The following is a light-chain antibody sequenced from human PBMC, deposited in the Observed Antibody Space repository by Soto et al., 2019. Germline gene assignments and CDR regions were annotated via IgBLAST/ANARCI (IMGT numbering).Light chain of an antibody. CDR2: DAS. J-gene: IGKJ2*01. Sequence: DIQMTQSPSTLSASVGDRVTITCWASQSISSWLAWYQQKPGKAPKLLIYDASSLESGVPSRFSGSGSGTEFTLTISSLQPDDFATYYCQQYNSYWRTFGQGTKLEIK. CDR1: QSISSW. CDR3: QQYNSYWRT. V-gene: IGKV1-5*01.